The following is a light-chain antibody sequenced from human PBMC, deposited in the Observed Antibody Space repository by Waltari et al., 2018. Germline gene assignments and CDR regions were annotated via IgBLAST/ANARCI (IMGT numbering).Light chain of an antibody. Sequence: QSVLTQPPSVSAAPGQKVTISCSGSTSNIWSNYVSWYQHLPGTVPKLLIYENNERPPGIPDRFSGSKSGTSATLDIAGLQTGDEGEYYCATLDESLNGVFGPGTKVTVL. V-gene: IGLV1-51*02. CDR3: ATLDESLNGV. CDR2: ENN. CDR1: TSNIWSNY. J-gene: IGLJ1*01.